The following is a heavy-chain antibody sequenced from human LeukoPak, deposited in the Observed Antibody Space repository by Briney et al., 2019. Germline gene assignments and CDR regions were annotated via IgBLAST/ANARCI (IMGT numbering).Heavy chain of an antibody. D-gene: IGHD1-26*01. Sequence: PGGSLRLSSAASGFTFSNYNMNWVRQAPGKGLEWVSYISRRSSAIFYADSVKGRFTISRDNAQQSLYLQMNSPRDEDTAVYYCARESSVSYLVFDSWGQGTPVTVSS. J-gene: IGHJ4*02. CDR3: ARESSVSYLVFDS. V-gene: IGHV3-48*02. CDR2: ISRRSSAI. CDR1: GFTFSNYN.